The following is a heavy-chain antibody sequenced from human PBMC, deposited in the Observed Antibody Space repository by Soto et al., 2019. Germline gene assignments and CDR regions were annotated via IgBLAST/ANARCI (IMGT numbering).Heavy chain of an antibody. Sequence: QVQLVQSGAEVKKPGASVKVSYKASGYTFTGYYMHWVRQAPGQGLEWMGWINPNSGGTNYAQKFQGRVTMTRDTSISTAYMELSRLRSDDTAVYYCARVECSSTSCHTAYYYYGMDVWGQGTTVTVSS. CDR1: GYTFTGYY. CDR2: INPNSGGT. J-gene: IGHJ6*02. CDR3: ARVECSSTSCHTAYYYYGMDV. D-gene: IGHD2-2*02. V-gene: IGHV1-2*02.